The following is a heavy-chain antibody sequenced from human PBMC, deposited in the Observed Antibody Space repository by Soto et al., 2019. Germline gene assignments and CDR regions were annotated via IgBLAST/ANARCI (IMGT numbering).Heavy chain of an antibody. J-gene: IGHJ6*02. Sequence: QVQLQESGPGLVKPSETMSLSCTVSSGSIISYYRRWFRQSPGKRMEWIGYVHHSWGSSYNPSLQSRVAISLDTSKSQFSLKVTSVTATDTAVYYCARQGFGPLHGLVDVWGQGTTVTVSS. D-gene: IGHD3-10*01. V-gene: IGHV4-59*08. CDR1: SGSIISYY. CDR3: ARQGFGPLHGLVDV. CDR2: VHHSWGS.